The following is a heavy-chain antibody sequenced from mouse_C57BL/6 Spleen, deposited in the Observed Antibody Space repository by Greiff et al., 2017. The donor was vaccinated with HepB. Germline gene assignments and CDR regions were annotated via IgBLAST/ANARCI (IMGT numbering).Heavy chain of an antibody. CDR2: IWSGGST. Sequence: QVQLKQSGPGLVQPSQSLSITCTVSGFSLTSYGVHWVRQSPGKGLEWLGVIWSGGSTDYNAAFISRLSISKDNSKSQVFFKMNSLQADDTAIYYCARSLPYYGSRRYAMDYWGQGTSVTVSS. J-gene: IGHJ4*01. V-gene: IGHV2-2*01. CDR3: ARSLPYYGSRRYAMDY. D-gene: IGHD1-1*01. CDR1: GFSLTSYG.